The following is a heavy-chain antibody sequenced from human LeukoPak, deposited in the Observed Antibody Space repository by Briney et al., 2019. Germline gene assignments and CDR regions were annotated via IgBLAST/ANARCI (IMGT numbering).Heavy chain of an antibody. CDR1: GGSFSGYY. Sequence: SETLSLTCAVYGGSFSGYYWSWIRQPPGKGLEWIGEINHSGSTNYNPSLKSRVTISVDTSKNQFSLKLSSVTAADTAVYYRARGQSHYFDYWGQGALVTVSS. CDR2: INHSGST. J-gene: IGHJ4*02. CDR3: ARGQSHYFDY. V-gene: IGHV4-34*01.